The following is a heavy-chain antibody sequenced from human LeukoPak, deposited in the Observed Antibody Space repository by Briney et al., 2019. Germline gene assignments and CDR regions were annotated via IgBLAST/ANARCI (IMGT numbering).Heavy chain of an antibody. CDR2: IYYSGST. Sequence: KASETLPLTCTVSGGPISSGDYYWSWIRQPPGKGLEWIGYIYYSGSTYYNPSLKSRVTISVDTSKNQFSLKLSSVTAADTAVYYCARDGPGIAAAGFSDAFDIWGQGTVVTVSS. CDR3: ARDGPGIAAAGFSDAFDI. CDR1: GGPISSGDYY. J-gene: IGHJ3*02. V-gene: IGHV4-30-4*01. D-gene: IGHD6-13*01.